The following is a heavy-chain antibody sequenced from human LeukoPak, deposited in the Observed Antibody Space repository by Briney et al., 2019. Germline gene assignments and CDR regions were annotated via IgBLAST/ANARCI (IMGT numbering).Heavy chain of an antibody. V-gene: IGHV4-34*01. J-gene: IGHJ6*04. CDR1: GVSFSGYY. CDR3: AERGYSGYDNQRYYYYGMDV. D-gene: IGHD5-12*01. CDR2: INHSGST. Sequence: PSETLSLTCAVYGVSFSGYYWSWIRQPPGKGLEWIGEINHSGSTNYNPSLKSRVTISVDTSKNQFSLKLSSVTAADTAVYYCAERGYSGYDNQRYYYYGMDVWGKGTTVTVSS.